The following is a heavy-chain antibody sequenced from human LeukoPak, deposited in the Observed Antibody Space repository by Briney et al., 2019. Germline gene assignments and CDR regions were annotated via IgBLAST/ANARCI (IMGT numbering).Heavy chain of an antibody. D-gene: IGHD6-19*01. J-gene: IGHJ3*02. CDR3: ARRREAVAGTGTFDI. CDR1: GGSISSRSYY. CDR2: FYYSGST. V-gene: IGHV4-39*01. Sequence: PSETLSLTCTVSGGSISSRSYYWGWIRQPPGKGLEWIGSFYYSGSTYYNPSLKSRVTISVDTSKNQFSLKLRSVTATDTAMYYCARRREAVAGTGTFDIWGQGTMVTV.